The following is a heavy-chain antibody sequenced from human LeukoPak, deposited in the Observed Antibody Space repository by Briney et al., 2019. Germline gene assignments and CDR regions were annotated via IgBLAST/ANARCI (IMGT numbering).Heavy chain of an antibody. V-gene: IGHV1-69*02. CDR3: ARGGSVTTVTTRHYYYYGMDV. CDR2: IIPILGIA. CDR1: GGTFSSYT. Sequence: SVKVSCKASGGTFSSYTISWVRQAPGQGLEWMGRIIPILGIANYAQKFQGRVTVTAAKATSTAYMELSSLRSEDTAVYYCARGGSVTTVTTRHYYYYGMDVWGQGTTVTVSS. D-gene: IGHD4-17*01. J-gene: IGHJ6*02.